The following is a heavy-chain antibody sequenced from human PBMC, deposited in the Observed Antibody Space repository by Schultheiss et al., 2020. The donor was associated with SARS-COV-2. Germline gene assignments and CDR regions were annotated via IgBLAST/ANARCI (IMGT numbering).Heavy chain of an antibody. Sequence: SQTLSLTCTVSGGSISSSSYYWGWIRQPPGKGLEWIGSIYTSGSTNYNPSLKSRVTISVDTSKNQFSLKLSSVTAADTAVYYCASGTTSYGDVDYWGQGTLVTVSS. CDR1: GGSISSSSYY. V-gene: IGHV4-39*07. D-gene: IGHD4-17*01. CDR3: ASGTTSYGDVDY. CDR2: IYTSGST. J-gene: IGHJ4*02.